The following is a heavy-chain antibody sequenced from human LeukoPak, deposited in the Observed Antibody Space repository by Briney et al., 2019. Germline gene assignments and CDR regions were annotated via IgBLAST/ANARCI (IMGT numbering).Heavy chain of an antibody. D-gene: IGHD1-26*01. CDR3: AREGPGELRGDFDY. Sequence: SETLSLTCTVSGGSISSSSYYWGWIRQPPGKGLEWIGSIYYSGSTYYNPSLKSRVTISVETSKNQFSLKLSSVTAADTAVYYCAREGPGELRGDFDYWGQGTLVTVSS. CDR2: IYYSGST. CDR1: GGSISSSSYY. V-gene: IGHV4-39*02. J-gene: IGHJ4*02.